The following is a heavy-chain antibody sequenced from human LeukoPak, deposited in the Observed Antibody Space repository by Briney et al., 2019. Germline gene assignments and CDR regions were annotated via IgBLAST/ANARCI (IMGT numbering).Heavy chain of an antibody. V-gene: IGHV3-21*01. D-gene: IGHD1-26*01. CDR2: ISSSSSYI. Sequence: GGSLRLSCAASGFTFSSYGMNWVRQAPGKGLEWVSSISSSSSYIYYADSVKGRFTISRDNAKNSLYLQMNSLRAEDTAVYYCARDRYSGSYWADYWGQGTLVTVSS. CDR3: ARDRYSGSYWADY. J-gene: IGHJ4*02. CDR1: GFTFSSYG.